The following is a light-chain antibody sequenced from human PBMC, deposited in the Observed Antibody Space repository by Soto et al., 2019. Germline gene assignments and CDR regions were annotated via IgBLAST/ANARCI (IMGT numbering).Light chain of an antibody. J-gene: IGKJ1*01. V-gene: IGKV2-28*01. Sequence: DIVMTQSPLSLPVTPGEPASISCRSSQSLLHSNGYNYLDWYLQKPGQSPQLLIYLGSNRASGVPDRYSGSGSGTDFTLKIIRVEAEDVEVYYCMHALQTRWTFGQGTKVEIK. CDR2: LGS. CDR1: QSLLHSNGYNY. CDR3: MHALQTRWT.